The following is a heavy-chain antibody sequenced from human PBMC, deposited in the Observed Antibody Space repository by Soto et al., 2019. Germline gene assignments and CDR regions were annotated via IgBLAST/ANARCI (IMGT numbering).Heavy chain of an antibody. CDR1: GYTFTGYY. D-gene: IGHD2-8*01. CDR3: ARQLSGNCTHGVCLNWFDT. Sequence: ASVKVSCKASGYTFTGYYMHWVRQAPGQGLEWMGWINPNSGGTNYAQKFQGRVTMTRDTSISTAYMELSRLRSDDTAVYYCARQLSGNCTHGVCLNWFDTWGQGTLVTVSS. J-gene: IGHJ5*02. V-gene: IGHV1-2*02. CDR2: INPNSGGT.